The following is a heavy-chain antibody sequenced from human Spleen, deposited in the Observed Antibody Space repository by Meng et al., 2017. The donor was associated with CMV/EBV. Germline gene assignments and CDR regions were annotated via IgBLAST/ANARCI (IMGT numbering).Heavy chain of an antibody. CDR3: ARVSFGGGGPLDA. V-gene: IGHV5-51*01. D-gene: IGHD2-21*01. J-gene: IGHJ5*02. Sequence: KGSGYNFDTHWIAWVRQMPGKGLGWMGNIFIGDSDTQYSPSFQGLVTFSAGKTINTAYLQWKSLQASDTAIYYCARVSFGGGGPLDAWGQGTLVTVSS. CDR2: IFIGDSDT. CDR1: GYNFDTHW.